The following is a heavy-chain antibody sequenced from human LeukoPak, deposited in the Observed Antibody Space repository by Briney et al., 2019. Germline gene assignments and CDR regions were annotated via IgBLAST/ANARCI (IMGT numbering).Heavy chain of an antibody. V-gene: IGHV3-23*01. D-gene: IGHD3-10*01. J-gene: IGHJ3*02. CDR1: GFTFSSYA. CDR2: TSGSGGST. Sequence: QSGGSLRLSCAASGFTFSSYAMSWVRQAPGKGLEWVSATSGSGGSTYYADSVKGRFTISRDNSKNTLYLQMNSLRAEDTAVYYCASYLFLDYSDAFDIWGQGTMVTVSS. CDR3: ASYLFLDYSDAFDI.